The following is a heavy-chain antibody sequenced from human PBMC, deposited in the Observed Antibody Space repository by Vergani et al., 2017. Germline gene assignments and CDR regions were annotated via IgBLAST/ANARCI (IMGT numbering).Heavy chain of an antibody. Sequence: QVQLQESGPGLVKPSETLSLTCTVSGGSISSYYWSWIRQPPGKGLEWIGYIYYSGSTNYNPSLKSRVTISVDTSKNQFSLMLSSLTAADTAVYYCARPDNYGDYVPFDYWGQGTLVTVSS. D-gene: IGHD4-17*01. J-gene: IGHJ4*02. CDR2: IYYSGST. V-gene: IGHV4-59*01. CDR3: ARPDNYGDYVPFDY. CDR1: GGSISSYY.